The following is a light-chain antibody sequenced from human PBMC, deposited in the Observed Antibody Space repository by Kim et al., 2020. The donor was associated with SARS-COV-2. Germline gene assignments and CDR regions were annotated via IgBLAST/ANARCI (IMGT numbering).Light chain of an antibody. J-gene: IGLJ2*01. CDR3: KSRDSSGDHVL. CDR1: SLRNYY. Sequence: ALGQTVRITCQGDSLRNYYASWYQQKPGQAPVLVVYGKNNRPSRIPDRFSGSSSGDTTSLTITGAQAEDEADYYCKSRDSSGDHVLFGGGTQLTVL. CDR2: GKN. V-gene: IGLV3-19*01.